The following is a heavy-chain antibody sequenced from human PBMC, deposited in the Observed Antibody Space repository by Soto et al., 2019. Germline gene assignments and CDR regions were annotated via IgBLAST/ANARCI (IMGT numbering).Heavy chain of an antibody. Sequence: ASVKFYCKASGYTFTGYYMHLVRQAPGQGLEWMGEIGPESGATRYAQRFQGRVTMTRDMSITTVYMELNNLSPDDTAVYYCGRGRSGQIVIFYWGQGTPVTVSS. CDR2: IGPESGAT. D-gene: IGHD1-26*01. V-gene: IGHV1-2*02. J-gene: IGHJ4*02. CDR1: GYTFTGYY. CDR3: GRGRSGQIVIFY.